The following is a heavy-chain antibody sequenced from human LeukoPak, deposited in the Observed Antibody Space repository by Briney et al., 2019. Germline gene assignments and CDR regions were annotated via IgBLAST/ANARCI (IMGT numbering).Heavy chain of an antibody. CDR1: GFTFGDYG. D-gene: IGHD3-10*01. CDR2: ISGSGDMT. CDR3: AKDSMVRGVMDY. V-gene: IGHV3-23*01. Sequence: GGSLRLSCTSSGFTFGDYGMSWVRQAPGKGLEWVSSISGSGDMTYYADSVKGRFTISRDNSKNTLYLQMNSLRDEDTAVYYCAKDSMVRGVMDYWGQGTLVTVSS. J-gene: IGHJ4*02.